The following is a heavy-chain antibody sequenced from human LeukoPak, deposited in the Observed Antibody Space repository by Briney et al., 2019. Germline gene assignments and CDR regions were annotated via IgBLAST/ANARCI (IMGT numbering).Heavy chain of an antibody. V-gene: IGHV3-23*01. CDR2: ISGSGGST. CDR3: AKASYDSSGYPQYFQH. D-gene: IGHD3-22*01. J-gene: IGHJ1*01. Sequence: GGSLRLSCAASGFTLSSYAMSWVRQAPGKGLEWVSAISGSGGSTYYADSVKGRFTISRDNSKNTLYLQMNSLRAEGTAVYYCAKASYDSSGYPQYFQHWGQGTLVTVSS. CDR1: GFTLSSYA.